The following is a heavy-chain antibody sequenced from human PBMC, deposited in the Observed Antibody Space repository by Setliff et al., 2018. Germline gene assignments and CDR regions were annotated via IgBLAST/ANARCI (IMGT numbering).Heavy chain of an antibody. CDR1: GFTFSSYG. CDR2: ISYDGSNK. J-gene: IGHJ4*02. V-gene: IGHV3-30*18. CDR3: AKDPHFDS. Sequence: GGSLRLSCAASGFTFSSYGMHWVRQAPGKGLEWVAVISYDGSNKYYADSVKGRFTISRDNSKNTLYLQMNSLRAEDTAVYYCAKDPHFDSWGQGTLVTVSS.